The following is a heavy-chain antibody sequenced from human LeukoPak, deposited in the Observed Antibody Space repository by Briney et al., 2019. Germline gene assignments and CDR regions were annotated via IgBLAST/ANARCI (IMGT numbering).Heavy chain of an antibody. J-gene: IGHJ6*03. V-gene: IGHV4-59*01. CDR2: IYYSGST. CDR1: GGSNSSYY. Sequence: SETLSLTCTVSGGSNSSYYWSWIRQPPGKGLEWIGYIYYSGSTNYNPSLKSRVTISVDTSKNQFSLKLSSVTAADTAMYYCARAPSRGYSYGYYNYYYMDVWGKGTTVTVSS. CDR3: ARAPSRGYSYGYYNYYYMDV. D-gene: IGHD5-18*01.